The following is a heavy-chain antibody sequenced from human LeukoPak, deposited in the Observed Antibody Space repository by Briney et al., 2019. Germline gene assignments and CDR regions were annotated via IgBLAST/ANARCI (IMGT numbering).Heavy chain of an antibody. CDR2: ISSGGSTI. CDR1: GFTFSSYA. J-gene: IGHJ3*01. V-gene: IGHV3-48*01. Sequence: GGSLRLSCAASGFTFSSYAMSWVRQAPGKGLEWVSYISSGGSTIYYVDSVKGRFSISRDNAKNSVYLQMSSLRAEDTAVYYCARHPSGSSGGFDFWGQGTMVTVSS. CDR3: ARHPSGSSGGFDF. D-gene: IGHD1-26*01.